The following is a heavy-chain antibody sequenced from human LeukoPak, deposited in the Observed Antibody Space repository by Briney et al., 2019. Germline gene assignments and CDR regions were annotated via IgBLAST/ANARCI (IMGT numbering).Heavy chain of an antibody. D-gene: IGHD2-2*01. V-gene: IGHV4-34*01. CDR1: GGSFSGYY. Sequence: SETLFLTCAVYGGSFSGYYWSWIRQPPGKGLEWIGEINHSGSTNYNPSLKSRVTISVDTSKNQFSLKLSSVTAADTAVYYCASRVVPAARAEYFQHWGQGTLVTVSS. CDR3: ASRVVPAARAEYFQH. CDR2: INHSGST. J-gene: IGHJ1*01.